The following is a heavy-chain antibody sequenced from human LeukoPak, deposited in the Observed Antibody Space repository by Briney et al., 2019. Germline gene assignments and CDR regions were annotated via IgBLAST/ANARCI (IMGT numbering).Heavy chain of an antibody. CDR2: IYHSGGT. CDR1: GHSISSGYY. Sequence: SETLSLTCTVSGHSISSGYYWGWIRQPPGKGLEWIGSIYHSGGTYYNPSLKSRVTISVDTSKSQFSLKLSSVTAADTAVYYCARPGYSSGWNEEGYWGQGTLVTVSS. V-gene: IGHV4-38-2*02. J-gene: IGHJ4*02. D-gene: IGHD6-19*01. CDR3: ARPGYSSGWNEEGY.